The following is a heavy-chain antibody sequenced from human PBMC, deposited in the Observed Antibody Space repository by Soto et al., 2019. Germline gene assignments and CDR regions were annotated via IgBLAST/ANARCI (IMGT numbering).Heavy chain of an antibody. CDR2: ISYDGSNK. J-gene: IGHJ6*02. Sequence: QVQLVESGGGVVQPGRSLRLSCAASGFTFSSYGMHWVRQAPGKGLEWVAVISYDGSNKYYADSVKGRFTISRDNSKNTLYLQMNSLRAEDTAVYYCAIDKYYDILTGYYILYYGMDVWGQGTTVTVSS. D-gene: IGHD3-9*01. CDR1: GFTFSSYG. CDR3: AIDKYYDILTGYYILYYGMDV. V-gene: IGHV3-30*03.